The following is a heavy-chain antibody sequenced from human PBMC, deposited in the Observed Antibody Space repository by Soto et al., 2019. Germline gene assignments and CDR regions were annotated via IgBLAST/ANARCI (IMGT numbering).Heavy chain of an antibody. D-gene: IGHD3-10*01. CDR2: ISRFSTDI. CDR1: GFPFTSYT. J-gene: IGHJ4*02. Sequence: KPGGSLRLSCAASGFPFTSYTMNWVRQAPGKGLEWVSSISRFSTDIYYADSVRGRFTISRDNARNSVFLQMDSLRAEDTAVYYCARVGAWFGEFDYFDYWGQGPPVTVSS. CDR3: ARVGAWFGEFDYFDY. V-gene: IGHV3-21*01.